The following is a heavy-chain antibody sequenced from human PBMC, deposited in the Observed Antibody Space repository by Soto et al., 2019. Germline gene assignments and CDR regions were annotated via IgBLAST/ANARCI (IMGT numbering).Heavy chain of an antibody. V-gene: IGHV3-53*01. CDR1: GFTVSSNY. CDR3: AITGAGYYIV. D-gene: IGHD3-3*01. J-gene: IGHJ4*02. Sequence: PGGSLRLSSAASGFTVSSNYLSWVRQAPGKGLEWVSVIFSADNTHYADSVKGRFTISRDNSKNTVFLQMNSLRAEDTAVYYCAITGAGYYIVWGQGTPVTVSS. CDR2: IFSADNT.